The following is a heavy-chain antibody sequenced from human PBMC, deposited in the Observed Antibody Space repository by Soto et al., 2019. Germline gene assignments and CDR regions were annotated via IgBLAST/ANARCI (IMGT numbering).Heavy chain of an antibody. D-gene: IGHD2-21*01. CDR3: ARGGISHWAYFYYMDV. CDR1: GGSISDYF. V-gene: IGHV4-34*01. Sequence: SETLSLTCVVSGGSISDYFWSWIRQHPGMALEWIGEINHLGSINYNPSLKSRVTMSVDTSKNQFSLTLNSVTAADTATYYCARGGISHWAYFYYMDVWDRGTTVTVSS. J-gene: IGHJ6*03. CDR2: INHLGSI.